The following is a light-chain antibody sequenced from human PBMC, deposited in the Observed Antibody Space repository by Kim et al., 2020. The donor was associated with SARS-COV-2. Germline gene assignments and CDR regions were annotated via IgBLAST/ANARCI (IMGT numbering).Light chain of an antibody. J-gene: IGKJ1*01. Sequence: DIVMTQSPDSLAVSLGERATINCKSSQSVLYSSNNKNNLAWYQQKPGQPPKLLIYWASTRQSGVPDRFSGSGSGADFTLTISSLQAEDVAVYYCQQYSNIPWTFVQGSKVDIK. CDR3: QQYSNIPWT. CDR2: WAS. V-gene: IGKV4-1*01. CDR1: QSVLYSSNNKNN.